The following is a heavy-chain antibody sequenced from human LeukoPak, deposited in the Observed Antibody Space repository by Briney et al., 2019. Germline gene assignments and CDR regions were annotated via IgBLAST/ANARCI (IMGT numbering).Heavy chain of an antibody. CDR3: ARSGAYYGSGSPNWFDP. CDR1: GFTFSDYN. V-gene: IGHV3-11*04. Sequence: QTGGSLRLSCAASGFTFSDYNMRWIRQAPGKGLEWVSSISRSGSTKYYADSVKGRFTISRDNAKNSLYLQMNSLRAEDTAVYYCARSGAYYGSGSPNWFDPWGQGTLVTVSS. J-gene: IGHJ5*02. D-gene: IGHD3-10*01. CDR2: ISRSGSTK.